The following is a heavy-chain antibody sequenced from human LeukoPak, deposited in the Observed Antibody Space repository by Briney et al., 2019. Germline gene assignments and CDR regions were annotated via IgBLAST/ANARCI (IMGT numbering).Heavy chain of an antibody. J-gene: IGHJ6*02. CDR2: INAGNGNT. Sequence: ASVKVSCKASGYTFTSYAMHWVRQAPGQRLEWMGWINAGNGNTKYSQKFQGRVTITRDTSASTAYMELSSLRPEDTAVYYCARDLSRGPQQLVFPSRNYYYYYGMDVWGQGTTVTVSS. V-gene: IGHV1-3*01. CDR3: ARDLSRGPQQLVFPSRNYYYYYGMDV. D-gene: IGHD6-13*01. CDR1: GYTFTSYA.